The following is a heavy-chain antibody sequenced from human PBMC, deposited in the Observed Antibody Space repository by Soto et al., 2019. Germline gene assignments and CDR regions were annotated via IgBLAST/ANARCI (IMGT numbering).Heavy chain of an antibody. D-gene: IGHD1-26*01. CDR3: ARAYLGRLPRRADYYYAMDV. Sequence: EVQLVESGGGSVQPGESLRLSCAASGFSFRDYDMHWVRQPTGKGLEWVSGLGAADDPYYVASVKGRFSVSRDNAQNSLYLRMNNLRVDDTAVYFCARAYLGRLPRRADYYYAMDVWGRGTTVTVSS. V-gene: IGHV3-13*05. CDR1: GFSFRDYD. CDR2: LGAADDP. J-gene: IGHJ6*02.